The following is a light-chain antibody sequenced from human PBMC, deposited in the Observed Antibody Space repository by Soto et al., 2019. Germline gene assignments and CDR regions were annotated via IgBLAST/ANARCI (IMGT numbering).Light chain of an antibody. CDR3: QAYDYSLTAFV. J-gene: IGLJ3*02. CDR1: NSNLGAGYD. Sequence: QSVLTQPPSVSGAPGQRVTISCTGNNSNLGAGYDVHWYQQLPGAAPKLVVFGNRNWPSGVPERFSGSKSGTSASLAITGLQAEDEADYYCQAYDYSLTAFVFGGGTKLTVL. V-gene: IGLV1-40*01. CDR2: GNR.